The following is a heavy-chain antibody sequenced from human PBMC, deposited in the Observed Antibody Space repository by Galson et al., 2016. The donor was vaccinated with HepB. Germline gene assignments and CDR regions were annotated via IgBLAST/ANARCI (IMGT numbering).Heavy chain of an antibody. D-gene: IGHD7-27*01. J-gene: IGHJ4*02. CDR2: TYYRSKWHF. CDR3: ARSYLLGRGFGS. CDR1: GDSVSNNNAD. V-gene: IGHV6-1*01. Sequence: CAISGDSVSNNNADWYWIRQSPSRGLEWLGRTYYRSKWHFDYADSVISRITINPDTSKNQFSLQLNSVTPEDTAIYYCARSYLLGRGFGSWGQGTLVTVSS.